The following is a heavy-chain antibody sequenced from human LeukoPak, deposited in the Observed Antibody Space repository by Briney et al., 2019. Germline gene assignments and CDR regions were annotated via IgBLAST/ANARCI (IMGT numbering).Heavy chain of an antibody. V-gene: IGHV4-39*07. Sequence: PSETLSLTCTVSGGSISSSSYYWGWIRQPPGKGLEWIGSIYYSGSTYYNPSLKSRVTISVDTSKNQFSLKLSSVTAADTTVYYWARGGGGSGRLHYYYYYYMDVWGKGTTVTVSS. CDR1: GGSISSSSYY. J-gene: IGHJ6*03. CDR2: IYYSGST. D-gene: IGHD6-19*01. CDR3: ARGGGGSGRLHYYYYYYMDV.